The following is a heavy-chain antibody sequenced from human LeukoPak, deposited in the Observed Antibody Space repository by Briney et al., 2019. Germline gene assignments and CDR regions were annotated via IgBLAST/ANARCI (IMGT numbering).Heavy chain of an antibody. J-gene: IGHJ4*02. V-gene: IGHV3-66*04. CDR2: IYSGGST. CDR3: ARHGSGSYYPPVEH. Sequence: PGGSLRLSCAASGFTVSSNYMSWVRQAPGKGLEWVSVIYSGGSTYYADSVKGRFTISRDNSKNTLYLQMNSLRAEDTAVYYCARHGSGSYYPPVEHWGQGTLVTVSS. D-gene: IGHD3-10*01. CDR1: GFTVSSNY.